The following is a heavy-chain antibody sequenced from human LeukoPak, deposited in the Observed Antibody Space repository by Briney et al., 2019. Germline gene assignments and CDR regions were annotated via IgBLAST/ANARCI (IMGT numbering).Heavy chain of an antibody. CDR2: SNGDGSVT. Sequence: GGSLRLSCAASGFTFSNYWMYWVRQGPGEGLVWVSRSNGDGSVTTYADSVKGRFTISRDNAKNTLYLQMSSLRAEDTAVYYCARGGGYSYGRHDYWGQGTLVTVSS. CDR1: GFTFSNYW. V-gene: IGHV3-74*01. CDR3: ARGGGYSYGRHDY. J-gene: IGHJ4*02. D-gene: IGHD5-18*01.